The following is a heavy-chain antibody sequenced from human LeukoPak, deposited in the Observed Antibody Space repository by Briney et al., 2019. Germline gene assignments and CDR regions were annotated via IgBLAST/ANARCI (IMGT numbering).Heavy chain of an antibody. Sequence: GGSLRLSCAASGFTFSSYWMSWVRQAPGKGLEWVANIKQDGSEKYYVDSVKGRFTISRDNAKNSLYLQMNSLRAEDTAVYYCARVSRLWTLTYYYYYYMDVWGKGTTVTVSS. V-gene: IGHV3-7*01. CDR1: GFTFSSYW. CDR2: IKQDGSEK. J-gene: IGHJ6*03. D-gene: IGHD5-18*01. CDR3: ARVSRLWTLTYYYYYYMDV.